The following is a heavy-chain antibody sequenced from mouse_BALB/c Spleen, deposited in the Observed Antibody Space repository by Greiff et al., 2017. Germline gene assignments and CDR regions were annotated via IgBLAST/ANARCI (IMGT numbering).Heavy chain of an antibody. CDR1: GFTFSSYT. J-gene: IGHJ3*01. Sequence: EVQLQQSGGGLVQPGGSLKLSCAASGFTFSSYTMSWVRQTPEKRLEWVAYISNGGGSTYYPDTVKGRFTISRDNAKNTLYLQMSSLKSEDTAMYYCARRSGDGAWFAYWGQGTLVTVSA. CDR2: ISNGGGST. V-gene: IGHV5-12-2*01. CDR3: ARRSGDGAWFAY. D-gene: IGHD6-1*01.